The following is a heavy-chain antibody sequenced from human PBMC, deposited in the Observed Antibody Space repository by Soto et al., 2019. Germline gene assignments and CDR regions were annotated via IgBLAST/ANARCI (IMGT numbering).Heavy chain of an antibody. J-gene: IGHJ6*02. Sequence: EVHLLESGGDLVQPGGSLRLSCTASGLTFSTYAMSWVRQAPGKGLEWVSAISGSGTGGRTYYADSVKGRFTISRDNSKKTVNLQMNSLRADHTAVYYCATSLGGLDGYNADYYGMDVWGQGTTVTVSS. CDR2: ISGSGTGGRT. V-gene: IGHV3-23*01. D-gene: IGHD3-16*01. CDR1: GLTFSTYA. CDR3: ATSLGGLDGYNADYYGMDV.